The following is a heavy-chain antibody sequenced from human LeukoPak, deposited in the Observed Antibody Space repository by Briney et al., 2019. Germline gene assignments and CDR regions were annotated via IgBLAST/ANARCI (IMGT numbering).Heavy chain of an antibody. Sequence: GGSLRLSCAASGFTFSSYGMHWVRQAPGKGLEWVAVISYDGSNTYYADSVKGRFTISRDNFKNTLYVQMNSLRAEDTAVYYCAKGRAKIVVVEPEFDYWGQGTLVTVSS. CDR1: GFTFSSYG. V-gene: IGHV3-30*18. CDR3: AKGRAKIVVVEPEFDY. D-gene: IGHD2-15*01. J-gene: IGHJ4*02. CDR2: ISYDGSNT.